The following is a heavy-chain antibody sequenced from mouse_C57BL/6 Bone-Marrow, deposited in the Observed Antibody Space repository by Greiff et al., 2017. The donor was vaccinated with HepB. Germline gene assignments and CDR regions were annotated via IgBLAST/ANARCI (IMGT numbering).Heavy chain of an antibody. V-gene: IGHV1-54*01. CDR3: ARSGDYGKSLFDY. CDR1: GYAFTNYL. CDR2: INPGSGGT. J-gene: IGHJ2*01. Sequence: QVQLKESGAELVRPGTSVKVSCKASGYAFTNYLIEWVKQRPGQGLEWIGVINPGSGGTNYNEKFKGKATLTADKSSSTAYMQLSSLTSEDSAVYFCARSGDYGKSLFDYWGQGTTLTVSS. D-gene: IGHD2-1*01.